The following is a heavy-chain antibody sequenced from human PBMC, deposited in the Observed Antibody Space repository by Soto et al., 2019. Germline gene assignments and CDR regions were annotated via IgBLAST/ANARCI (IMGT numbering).Heavy chain of an antibody. D-gene: IGHD4-4*01. J-gene: IGHJ6*02. CDR2: IIPILGIA. Sequence: ASVKVSCKASGGTFSSYTISWVRQAPGQGLEWMGRIIPILGIANYAQKFQGRVTITADKSTSTAYMELSSLRSEDTAVYYCARDHYSNYYYYGMDVWGQGTTVTVS. CDR3: ARDHYSNYYYYGMDV. V-gene: IGHV1-69*04. CDR1: GGTFSSYT.